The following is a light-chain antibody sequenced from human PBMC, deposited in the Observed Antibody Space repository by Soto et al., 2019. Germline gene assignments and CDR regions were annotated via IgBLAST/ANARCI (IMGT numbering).Light chain of an antibody. CDR1: QSVSSL. CDR3: QQRSNWPLA. V-gene: IGKV3-11*01. Sequence: EIVLTQSPATLSLSPGEIATLSCRASQSVSSLLAWYPQKPGQAPMLLLYDASSRATGTPTRFSGSGSGTDFTRTISSLEPEDFEVYYCQQRSNWPLAFVGGTKVEIK. J-gene: IGKJ4*01. CDR2: DAS.